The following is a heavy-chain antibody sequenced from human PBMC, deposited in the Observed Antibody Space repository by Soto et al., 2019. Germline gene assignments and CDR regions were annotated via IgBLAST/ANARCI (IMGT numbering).Heavy chain of an antibody. CDR1: GYSFTSYA. Sequence: ASVKVSCKASGYSFTSYAMHWVRQAPGQRLEWMGWINAGNGNTKYSQKFQGRVTITRDTSASTAYMELSSLRSEDTAVYYCARDPSYYGMDVWGQRTTVTVSS. V-gene: IGHV1-3*01. J-gene: IGHJ6*02. CDR2: INAGNGNT. CDR3: ARDPSYYGMDV.